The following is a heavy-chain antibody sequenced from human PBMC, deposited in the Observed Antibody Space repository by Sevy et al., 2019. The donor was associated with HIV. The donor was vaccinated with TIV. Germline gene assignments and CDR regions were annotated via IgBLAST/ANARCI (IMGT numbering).Heavy chain of an antibody. Sequence: GGSLRLSCADSGFTFIDYAMHWVRQAPGKGLEWVAVISDDGSKTYYADSVNGRFTISRDNSKNTLYLQMNSLRADDTAVYYCARGRVTSHYFDYCGQGTLVTVSS. CDR2: ISDDGSKT. CDR1: GFTFIDYA. CDR3: ARGRVTSHYFDY. J-gene: IGHJ4*02. D-gene: IGHD2-21*02. V-gene: IGHV3-30*04.